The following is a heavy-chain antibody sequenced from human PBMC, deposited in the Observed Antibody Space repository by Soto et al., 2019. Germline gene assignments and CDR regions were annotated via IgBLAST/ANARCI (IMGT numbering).Heavy chain of an antibody. Sequence: EVQLVESGGGLVQPGGSLRLSCAASGFTFSSYDMHWVRQATGKGLEWVSAIGTAGDTYYPGSVKGRFTISRENAKNSLYLQMNSLRAGDPAVYYCAREGKGAVAGPAYYGMDVWGQGTTVTVSS. CDR2: IGTAGDT. J-gene: IGHJ6*02. D-gene: IGHD6-19*01. CDR3: AREGKGAVAGPAYYGMDV. V-gene: IGHV3-13*04. CDR1: GFTFSSYD.